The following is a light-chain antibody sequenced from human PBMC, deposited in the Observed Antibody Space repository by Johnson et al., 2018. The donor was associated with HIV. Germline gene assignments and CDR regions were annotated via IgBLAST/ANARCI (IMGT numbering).Light chain of an antibody. Sequence: QSVLTQPPSVSAAPGQKVTISCSGSSSNIGNNYVSWYQQLPGTAPKVLIYDNNKRPSGIPDRFSGSKSGTSAALGITGLQTGDEAEYYCATWDRSLTIGGVSGPGTKVTVL. V-gene: IGLV1-51*01. CDR2: DNN. J-gene: IGLJ1*01. CDR3: ATWDRSLTIGGV. CDR1: SSNIGNNY.